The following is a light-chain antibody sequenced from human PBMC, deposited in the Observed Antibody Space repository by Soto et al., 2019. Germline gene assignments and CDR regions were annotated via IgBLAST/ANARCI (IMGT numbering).Light chain of an antibody. CDR1: QSVSSSY. CDR3: HQYYSAPFT. J-gene: IGKJ4*01. CDR2: GAS. V-gene: IGKV3-20*01. Sequence: EIVLTQSPGTLSLSPGERATLSCRASQSVSSSYLAWYQQKPGQAPRPLIYGASSRAIGIPDRFSGSGSGTDFTLTISRLEPEDFAVYYCHQYYSAPFTFGGGTKVEIK.